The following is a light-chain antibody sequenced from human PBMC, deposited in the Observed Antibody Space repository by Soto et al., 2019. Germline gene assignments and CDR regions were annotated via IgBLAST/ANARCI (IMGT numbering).Light chain of an antibody. Sequence: QSAPTQPASVSGSPGQSITISCTGTISDVGGYNYVSWYQQHPGKAPKLMIYEVTNRPSGVSDRFSGSKSGNTASLTISGLQAEDEAYYYCTSYTNSVPLLFGGGTKLTVL. CDR3: TSYTNSVPLL. J-gene: IGLJ2*01. CDR2: EVT. V-gene: IGLV2-14*01. CDR1: ISDVGGYNY.